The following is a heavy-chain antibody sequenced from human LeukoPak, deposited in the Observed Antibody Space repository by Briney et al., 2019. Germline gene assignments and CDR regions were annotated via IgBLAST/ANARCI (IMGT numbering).Heavy chain of an antibody. J-gene: IGHJ6*02. CDR3: ARDLPTYGDYYGMDV. CDR2: ISSSSRTI. V-gene: IGHV3-48*04. CDR1: GFTFSSYS. Sequence: GGSLRLSCAASGFTFSSYSMNWVRQAPGKGLEWVSYISSSSRTIHYADSVKGRFTTSRDDAKNSLHLQMNSLRAEDTAVYYCARDLPTYGDYYGMDVWGQGTTVTVSS. D-gene: IGHD4-17*01.